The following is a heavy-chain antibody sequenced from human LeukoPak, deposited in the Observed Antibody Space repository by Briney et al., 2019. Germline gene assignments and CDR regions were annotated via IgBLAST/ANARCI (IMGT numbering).Heavy chain of an antibody. J-gene: IGHJ3*02. CDR2: IYTSGRT. CDR1: GGSISTYY. CDR3: ARGTVPNAFDI. Sequence: SETLSLTCTVSGGSISTYYWSWIRQPAGKGKEWIGRIYTSGRTNYNPSLKSRVTMSVDTSKNQFSLERSSVTAADTAVYFCARGTVPNAFDIWGQGTMVTVS. D-gene: IGHD1/OR15-1a*01. V-gene: IGHV4-4*07.